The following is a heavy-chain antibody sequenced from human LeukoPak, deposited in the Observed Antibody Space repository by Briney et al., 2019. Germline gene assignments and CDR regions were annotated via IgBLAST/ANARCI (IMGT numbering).Heavy chain of an antibody. D-gene: IGHD6-13*01. CDR3: ARVGSSSWYYYYYGVDV. CDR2: TYYRSKWYN. V-gene: IGHV6-1*01. Sequence: SQTLSLTCAISGDSVSSNSAAWNWIRQSPSRGLEWLGSTYYRSKWYNDYAVSVKSRITINPDTSKNQFSLQLNSVTPEDTAVYYCARVGSSSWYYYYYGVDVWGQGTTVTVSS. CDR1: GDSVSSNSAA. J-gene: IGHJ6*02.